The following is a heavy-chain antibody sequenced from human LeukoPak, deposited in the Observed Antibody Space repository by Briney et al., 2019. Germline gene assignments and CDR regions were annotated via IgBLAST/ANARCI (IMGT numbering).Heavy chain of an antibody. CDR3: ARDSYYDFWSGSATYNWFDP. D-gene: IGHD3-3*01. J-gene: IGHJ5*02. Sequence: PSETLSLTCAVYGGSFSGYYWSWIRQPPGKGLEWIGEINHSGSTNYNPSLKSRVTISVDTSKNQFSLKLSSVTAEDTAVYYCARDSYYDFWSGSATYNWFDPWGQGTLVTVSS. CDR1: GGSFSGYY. V-gene: IGHV4-34*01. CDR2: INHSGST.